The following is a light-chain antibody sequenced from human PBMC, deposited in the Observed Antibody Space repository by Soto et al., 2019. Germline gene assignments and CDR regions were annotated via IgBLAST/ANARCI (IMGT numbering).Light chain of an antibody. Sequence: QSALTQPASVSGSPGQSITISCTGTSSDVGGYHYVSWYQLLPGKAPKLILFEVSTRPSGVSYRFSGSKSGNTASLTISGLQAEDEADYFCSSYSISTAYLFGTGTKLTVL. J-gene: IGLJ1*01. CDR3: SSYSISTAYL. V-gene: IGLV2-14*01. CDR2: EVS. CDR1: SSDVGGYHY.